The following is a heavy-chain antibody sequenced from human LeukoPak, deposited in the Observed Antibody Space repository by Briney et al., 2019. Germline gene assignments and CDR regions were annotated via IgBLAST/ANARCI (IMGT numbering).Heavy chain of an antibody. J-gene: IGHJ4*02. V-gene: IGHV3-7*01. Sequence: GGSLRLSCAASGFTFSSYWMSWVRQAPGKGLEWVANIKQDGSEKYYVDSVKGRFTISRDNAKNSLYLQMNSLRAEDTAVYYCARGGVDYYGSGTYYLMYYFDYWGQGALVTVSS. CDR1: GFTFSSYW. CDR2: IKQDGSEK. D-gene: IGHD3-10*01. CDR3: ARGGVDYYGSGTYYLMYYFDY.